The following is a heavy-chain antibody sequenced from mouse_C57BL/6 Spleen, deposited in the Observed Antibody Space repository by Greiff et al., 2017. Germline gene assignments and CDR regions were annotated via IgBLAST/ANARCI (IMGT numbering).Heavy chain of an antibody. Sequence: QVQLQQPGTELVKPGASVKLSCKASGYTFTSYWMHWVKQRPGQGLEWIGNINPSNGGTNYNEKFKTKAPLNVDKSSSTAYIQLSSLTSEDSAVYYCAICGAPWYFDVWGTGTTVTVSS. CDR2: INPSNGGT. D-gene: IGHD1-1*02. CDR3: AICGAPWYFDV. CDR1: GYTFTSYW. J-gene: IGHJ1*03. V-gene: IGHV1-53*01.